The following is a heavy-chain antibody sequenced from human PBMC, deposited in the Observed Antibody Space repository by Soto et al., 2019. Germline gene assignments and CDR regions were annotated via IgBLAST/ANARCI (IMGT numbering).Heavy chain of an antibody. CDR1: GYTFTGYD. J-gene: IGHJ4*02. Sequence: QAQLVPSGGEVKKPGASVKVSCKASGYTFTGYDINWVRQATGQGLEWMGWMNPNSGNTGYAQNFQGRVTMTRDNSITTAYMELTSLRDDDSAVYYCAGEKVGTTGIDFWGQGTLVTVSS. CDR3: AGEKVGTTGIDF. CDR2: MNPNSGNT. V-gene: IGHV1-8*01. D-gene: IGHD1-26*01.